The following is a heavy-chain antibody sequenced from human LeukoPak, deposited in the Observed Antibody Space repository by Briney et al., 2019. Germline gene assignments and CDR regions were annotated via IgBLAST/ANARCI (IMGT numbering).Heavy chain of an antibody. CDR1: KASISRSAYI. Sequence: PVILSLTPHVSKASISRSAYIWGWPRSPTRKKLEYIGGIYHTGTNYYNPSLKSRVTMSVDTSKNQFSLKLDSVTAADTAVYCSRDPPSFGNRDDFYMWGQGTMVTVSA. V-gene: IGHV4-39*07. CDR2: IYHTGTN. J-gene: IGHJ3*02. D-gene: IGHD3-10*01. CDR3: RDPPSFGNRDDFYM.